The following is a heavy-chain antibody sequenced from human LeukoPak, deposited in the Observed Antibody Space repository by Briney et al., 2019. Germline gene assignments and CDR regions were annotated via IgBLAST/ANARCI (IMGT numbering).Heavy chain of an antibody. V-gene: IGHV5-51*01. CDR2: IYPGESDP. D-gene: IGHD3-9*01. Sequence: GESLKISCQGSGYNFTNYWVGWVRQTPGKGLEWLGIIYPGESDPRYSPSFQGQVTISADKSINTAYLRWGSLKAADTDMYYCARLGRYDVLTGPDYWGQGTLVTVSS. CDR1: GYNFTNYW. J-gene: IGHJ4*02. CDR3: ARLGRYDVLTGPDY.